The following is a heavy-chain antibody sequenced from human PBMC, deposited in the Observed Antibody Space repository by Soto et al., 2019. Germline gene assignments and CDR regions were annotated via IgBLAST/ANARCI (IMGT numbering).Heavy chain of an antibody. Sequence: GGSLRLSCAASGFTFSSYAMSWVRQAPGKGLEWVSAISGSGGSTYYADSVKGRFTISRDNSKNTLYLQMNSLRAEDTAVYYCAKNPSSSIAARRYYFDYWGQGTLVTVSS. V-gene: IGHV3-23*01. CDR1: GFTFSSYA. CDR3: AKNPSSSIAARRYYFDY. J-gene: IGHJ4*02. CDR2: ISGSGGST. D-gene: IGHD6-6*01.